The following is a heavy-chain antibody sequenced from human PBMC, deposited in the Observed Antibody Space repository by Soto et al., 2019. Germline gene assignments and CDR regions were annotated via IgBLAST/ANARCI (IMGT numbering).Heavy chain of an antibody. CDR3: ARGRLPYYYMDV. CDR2: MNPNSGNT. Sequence: ASVKVSCKASGYTFTSYDINWVRQATGQGLEWMGWMNPNSGNTGYAQKFQGRVTMTRNTSISTAYMELSSLRSEDTAVYYCARGRLPYYYMDVWGKGTTVTVSS. D-gene: IGHD4-17*01. J-gene: IGHJ6*03. V-gene: IGHV1-8*01. CDR1: GYTFTSYD.